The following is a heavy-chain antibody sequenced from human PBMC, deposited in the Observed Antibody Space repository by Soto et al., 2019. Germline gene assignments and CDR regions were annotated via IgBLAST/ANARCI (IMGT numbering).Heavy chain of an antibody. Sequence: QVQLVQSGAEVRGPGASVKVSCKASGYTFTDYYMHWVRQAPGQGLEWMGWINANSGGTNYAQKFQGSVTMTGDTAITTAYMELSGLRSDDTAMYYCARATATGGYPMDVWGQGTTVTVSS. J-gene: IGHJ6*02. CDR1: GYTFTDYY. D-gene: IGHD2-8*02. CDR2: INANSGGT. V-gene: IGHV1-2*04. CDR3: ARATATGGYPMDV.